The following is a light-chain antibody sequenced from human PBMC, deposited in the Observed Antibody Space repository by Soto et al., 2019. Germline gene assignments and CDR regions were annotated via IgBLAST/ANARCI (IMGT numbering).Light chain of an antibody. CDR3: KQYGSSPET. Sequence: EVVLTQSPGTLSLSPGDRATLSCRASQSVFNRYLAWYQQKAGQAPRLVIYGAYNRATGIPDRFSGSGSGTDFTLSIRRLEPEDFAVYYCKQYGSSPETFGQGTKVDIK. CDR1: QSVFNRY. V-gene: IGKV3-20*01. J-gene: IGKJ1*01. CDR2: GAY.